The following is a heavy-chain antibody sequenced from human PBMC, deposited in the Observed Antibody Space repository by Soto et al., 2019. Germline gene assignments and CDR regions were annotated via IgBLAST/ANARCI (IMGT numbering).Heavy chain of an antibody. CDR2: IYYSGST. J-gene: IGHJ5*02. CDR1: GGSISSYY. Sequence: SETLSLTCTVSGGSISSYYWSWIRQPPGKGLEWIGYIYYSGSTNYNPSLKSRVTISVDTSKNQFSLKLNSVTDADAAVYYCARIGSSRWLHCFDPWGQGTLVTVSS. V-gene: IGHV4-59*01. D-gene: IGHD6-13*01. CDR3: ARIGSSRWLHCFDP.